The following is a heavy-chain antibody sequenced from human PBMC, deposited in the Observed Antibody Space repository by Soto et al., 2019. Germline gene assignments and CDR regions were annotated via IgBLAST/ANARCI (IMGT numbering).Heavy chain of an antibody. V-gene: IGHV3-30*18. CDR1: GFTFSSYG. Sequence: GGSLRLSCAASGFTFSSYGMHWVRQAPGKGLEWVAVISYDGSNKYYADSVKGRFTISRDNSKNTLYLQMNSLRAEDTAVYYCAKECMDGGSCYFPLVLWGQGTLVTVSS. J-gene: IGHJ4*02. D-gene: IGHD2-15*01. CDR3: AKECMDGGSCYFPLVL. CDR2: ISYDGSNK.